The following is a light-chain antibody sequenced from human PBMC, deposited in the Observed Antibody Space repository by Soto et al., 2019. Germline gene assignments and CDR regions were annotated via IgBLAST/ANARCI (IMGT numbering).Light chain of an antibody. CDR3: QQYGSSPRT. Sequence: EIVLTQSPGTLSLSPGERATLSCRASQSVSSSYLAGYQQKPGQAPRLLIYDASSRDTGIPDRFSGSESGTDFTLTISRLGPEDVAVYYCQQYGSSPRTFGQGTKVEIK. CDR2: DAS. V-gene: IGKV3-20*01. CDR1: QSVSSSY. J-gene: IGKJ1*01.